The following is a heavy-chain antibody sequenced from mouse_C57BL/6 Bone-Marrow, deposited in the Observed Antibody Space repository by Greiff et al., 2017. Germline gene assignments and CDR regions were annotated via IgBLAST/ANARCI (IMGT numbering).Heavy chain of an antibody. V-gene: IGHV1-22*01. CDR2: INPNNGGT. J-gene: IGHJ4*01. CDR1: GYTFTDYN. D-gene: IGHD1-1*01. CDR3: ARRYYGSSSMDY. Sequence: EVQLVESGPELVKPGASVKMSCKASGYTFTDYNMHWVKQSHGKSLEWIGYINPNNGGTSYNQKFKGKATLTVNKSSSTAYMELRSLTSEDSAVYYCARRYYGSSSMDYWGQGTSVTVSS.